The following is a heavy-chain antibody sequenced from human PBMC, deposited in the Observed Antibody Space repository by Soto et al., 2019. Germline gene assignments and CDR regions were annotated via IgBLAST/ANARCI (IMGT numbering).Heavy chain of an antibody. D-gene: IGHD1-26*01. J-gene: IGHJ4*02. V-gene: IGHV4-39*01. Sequence: QLQLQESGPGLVKPSETLSLTCTVSGGSISSTTYYWGWIRQPPGKGLEWIGSMCYSGRTYYNPSLKSRVTISVDTSKNQFSLKLSSVTAADTAVYYCASDPGQWDGYNPETSHFDYWGQGTLVTVSS. CDR2: MCYSGRT. CDR3: ASDPGQWDGYNPETSHFDY. CDR1: GGSISSTTYY.